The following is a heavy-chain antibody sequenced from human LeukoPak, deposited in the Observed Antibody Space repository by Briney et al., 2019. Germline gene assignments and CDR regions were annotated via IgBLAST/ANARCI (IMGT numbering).Heavy chain of an antibody. CDR2: INSDGSST. Sequence: GGSLRLSCAASGFTFTTYSMNWVRQAPGKGLVWVSRINSDGSSTSYADSVKGRFTISRDNAKNTLYLQMNSLRAEDTAVYYCARGVVVAATGTGDYWGQGTLVTVSS. V-gene: IGHV3-74*01. J-gene: IGHJ4*02. CDR3: ARGVVVAATGTGDY. D-gene: IGHD2-15*01. CDR1: GFTFTTYS.